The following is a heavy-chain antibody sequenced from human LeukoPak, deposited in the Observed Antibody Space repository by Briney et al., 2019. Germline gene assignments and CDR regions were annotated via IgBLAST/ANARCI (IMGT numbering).Heavy chain of an antibody. CDR3: AREKGYCSGGSCYSVRGADY. J-gene: IGHJ4*02. Sequence: PGRSLRLSCAASGFTFSSYAMHWVRQAPGKGLEWVAVISYDGSNKYYADSVKGRFTISRDNSKNTLYLQMNSLRAEDTAVYYCAREKGYCSGGSCYSVRGADYWGQGTLVTVSS. CDR1: GFTFSSYA. V-gene: IGHV3-30-3*01. CDR2: ISYDGSNK. D-gene: IGHD2-15*01.